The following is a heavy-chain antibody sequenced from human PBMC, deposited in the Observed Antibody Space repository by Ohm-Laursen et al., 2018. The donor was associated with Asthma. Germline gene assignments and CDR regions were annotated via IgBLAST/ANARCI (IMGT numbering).Heavy chain of an antibody. D-gene: IGHD1-26*01. V-gene: IGHV4-39*01. Sequence: SETLSLTCTVSGGSISSSSYYWGWIRQPPGKGLEWIGSIYYSGSTYYNPSLKSRVTISVDTSKNQFSLKLSSVTAADTAVYYCARHSFSSGSFEVGYWGQGTLVTVSS. CDR2: IYYSGST. J-gene: IGHJ4*02. CDR3: ARHSFSSGSFEVGY. CDR1: GGSISSSSYY.